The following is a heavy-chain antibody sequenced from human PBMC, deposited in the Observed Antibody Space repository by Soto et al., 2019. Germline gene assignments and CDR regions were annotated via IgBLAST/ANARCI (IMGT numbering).Heavy chain of an antibody. Sequence: ASVKVSCKASGGSFSSYAITWVRQAPRQGLEWMGGIIPIFGTANYAQKFQGRVTITADESTSTAYMELSSLRSEDTAVYYCARPQPVEQLVSGDYYYYYGMDVWGQGTTVTVSS. J-gene: IGHJ6*02. CDR3: ARPQPVEQLVSGDYYYYYGMDV. CDR2: IIPIFGTA. CDR1: GGSFSSYA. V-gene: IGHV1-69*13. D-gene: IGHD6-6*01.